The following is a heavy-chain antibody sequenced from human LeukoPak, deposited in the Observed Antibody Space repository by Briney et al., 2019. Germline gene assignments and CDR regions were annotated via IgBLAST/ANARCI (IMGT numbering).Heavy chain of an antibody. J-gene: IGHJ4*02. CDR3: ARYRSYYPFDY. D-gene: IGHD1-26*01. CDR2: IYHSGST. CDR1: GYSISSGYY. Sequence: SETLSLTCTVSGYSISSGYYWGWIRPPPGKGLEWIGSIYHSGSTYYNPSLKSRVTISVDTSKNQFSLKLSSVTAADTAVYYCARYRSYYPFDYWGQGTLVTVSS. V-gene: IGHV4-38-2*02.